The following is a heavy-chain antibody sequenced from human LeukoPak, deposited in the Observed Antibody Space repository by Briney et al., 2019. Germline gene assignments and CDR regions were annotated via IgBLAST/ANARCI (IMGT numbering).Heavy chain of an antibody. D-gene: IGHD4-17*01. V-gene: IGHV1-2*02. J-gene: IGHJ6*02. Sequence: ASVRLSCKPSGYSFTAYCINWVRQAPGQGLEWLGWINPNSGGTNYVETLQGRFTISRDTSNSTPYLQLSSLRSDDTAVYYCGVTVTRSYGIDVWGQGTAVTVSS. CDR2: INPNSGGT. CDR1: GYSFTAYC. CDR3: GVTVTRSYGIDV.